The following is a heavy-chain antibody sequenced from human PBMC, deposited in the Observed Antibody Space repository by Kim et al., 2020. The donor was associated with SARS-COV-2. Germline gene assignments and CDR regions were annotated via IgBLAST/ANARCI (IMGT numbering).Heavy chain of an antibody. Sequence: GRSLRLSCASSGFTFSSYGMHWVRQAPGKGLEWVAVIWYDGSNKYYADSVKGRFTISRDNSKNTLYLQMNSLRAEDTAVYYCAKEASGAYIDYWGQGTLV. J-gene: IGHJ4*02. D-gene: IGHD3-16*01. CDR2: IWYDGSNK. V-gene: IGHV3-33*06. CDR1: GFTFSSYG. CDR3: AKEASGAYIDY.